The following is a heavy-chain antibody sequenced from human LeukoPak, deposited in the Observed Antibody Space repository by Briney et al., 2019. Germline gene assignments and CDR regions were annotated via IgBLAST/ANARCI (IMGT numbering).Heavy chain of an antibody. D-gene: IGHD3-10*01. CDR2: IYHSGST. J-gene: IGHJ3*02. CDR1: GGSISSSSHY. CDR3: ARPMVRGVNDALDI. V-gene: IGHV4-61*05. Sequence: PSETLSLTCTVSGGSISSSSHYWSWIRQPPGKGLEWIGYIYHSGSTNYNPSLKSRVTISVDTSKNQFSLKLSSVTAADTAVYYCARPMVRGVNDALDIWGQGTMVTVSS.